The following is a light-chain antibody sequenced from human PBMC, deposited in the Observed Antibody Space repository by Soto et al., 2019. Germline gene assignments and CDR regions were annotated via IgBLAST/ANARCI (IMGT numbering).Light chain of an antibody. CDR1: QSLSMEF. CDR3: QHYGGSPAYT. V-gene: IGKV3-20*01. J-gene: IGKJ2*01. Sequence: EIILTQSPGTLSLSPGERATLSCRGSQSLSMEFLAWYQQKPGQAPRLLMYQTSSRASGVPDRFSGSGSGTDFTLTISGLESEDSAVYYCQHYGGSPAYTFGQGTKLEI. CDR2: QTS.